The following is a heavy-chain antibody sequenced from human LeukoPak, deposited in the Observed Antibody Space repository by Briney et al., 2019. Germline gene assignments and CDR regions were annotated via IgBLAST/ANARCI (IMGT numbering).Heavy chain of an antibody. V-gene: IGHV3-23*01. J-gene: IGHJ4*02. CDR3: AKDTQYSGYDSRTNFDY. CDR2: ISGSGGST. D-gene: IGHD5-12*01. Sequence: GGSLRLSCAASGFTFSSYAMSWVRQAPGKGLEWVSAISGSGGSTYYADSVKGRFTISRDNSKNTLYMQMNGLRADDTAVYYCAKDTQYSGYDSRTNFDYWGQGTRVTVSS. CDR1: GFTFSSYA.